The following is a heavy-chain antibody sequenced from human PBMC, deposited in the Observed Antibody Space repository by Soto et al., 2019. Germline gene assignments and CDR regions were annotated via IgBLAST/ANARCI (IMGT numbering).Heavy chain of an antibody. D-gene: IGHD1-20*01. CDR3: ARGYNSFTLYYFYGMDV. CDR2: INPNSGGT. CDR1: GYTFTDYY. J-gene: IGHJ6*02. V-gene: IGHV1-2*02. Sequence: ASVKVSCKASGYTFTDYYIHWVRQAPGQGLEWMGWINPNSGGTNSAQKFQGRVTMTRDTSITTAYMELSRLRSDDTAFYYCARGYNSFTLYYFYGMDVWGQGTTVTVS.